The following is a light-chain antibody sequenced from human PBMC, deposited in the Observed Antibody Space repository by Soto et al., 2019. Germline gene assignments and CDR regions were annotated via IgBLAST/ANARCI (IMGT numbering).Light chain of an antibody. CDR1: SGDIGDYNY. CDR2: DVS. CDR3: CSYTRSGTLI. J-gene: IGLJ1*01. V-gene: IGLV2-14*01. Sequence: QSALTQPASVSGSPGQSITISCVGTSGDIGDYNYVSWYQQHPGKVPKVIIYDVSNRPSGVSYRFSGTKSGTTASLTVSGLQADVDADYYCCSYTRSGTLIFGTGTKLTGL.